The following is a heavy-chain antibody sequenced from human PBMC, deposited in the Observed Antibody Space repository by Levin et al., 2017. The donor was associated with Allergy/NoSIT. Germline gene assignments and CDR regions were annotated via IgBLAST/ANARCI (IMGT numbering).Heavy chain of an antibody. D-gene: IGHD1/OR15-1a*01. CDR1: GFNFNEYA. Sequence: PGGSLRLSCAASGFNFNEYAMYWVRQAPGKGLESVAIISYDGYSQFYADSVKGRFTISRAKSKSTLLLHMEGLRHADTAVYFWARDQVSGPSGWKNSGDYDYGMDDWGQGTTVTVSS. V-gene: IGHV3-30*04. CDR3: ARDQVSGPSGWKNSGDYDYGMDD. CDR2: ISYDGYSQ. J-gene: IGHJ6*02.